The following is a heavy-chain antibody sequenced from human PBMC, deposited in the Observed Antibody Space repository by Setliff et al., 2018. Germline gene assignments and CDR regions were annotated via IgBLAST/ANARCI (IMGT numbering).Heavy chain of an antibody. CDR3: ARPTRETGYCSGGSCYSGGDFDY. CDR2: IYYSGST. D-gene: IGHD2-15*01. J-gene: IGHJ4*02. CDR1: GGSISSSSYY. V-gene: IGHV4-39*01. Sequence: SETLSLTCTVSGGSISSSSYYWGWICQPPGKGLEWLGSIYYSGSTYYNPSLKSRVTISVDTSKNQFSPKLSSVTAADTAVYYCARPTRETGYCSGGSCYSGGDFDYWGQGTLVTVSS.